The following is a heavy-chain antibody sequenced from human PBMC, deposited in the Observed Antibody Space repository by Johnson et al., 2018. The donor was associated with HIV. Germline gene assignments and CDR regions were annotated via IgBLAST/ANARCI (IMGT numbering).Heavy chain of an antibody. V-gene: IGHV3-13*01. Sequence: EWVSAIGTAGDTYYPGSVKGRFTISRDNAKNTLYLQMDSLGAEDTAVYYCARVQILADDVFNIWGQGTMVTVSS. CDR2: IGTAGDT. D-gene: IGHD3-3*02. J-gene: IGHJ3*02. CDR3: ARVQILADDVFNI.